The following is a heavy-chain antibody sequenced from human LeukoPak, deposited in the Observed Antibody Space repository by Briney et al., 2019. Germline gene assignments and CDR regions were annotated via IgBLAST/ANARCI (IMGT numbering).Heavy chain of an antibody. CDR2: ISAYNGNT. Sequence: ASVKVSCKASGYTFTSYGISWVRQAPGQGLEWMGWISAYNGNTNYAQKLQGRVTMTTDTSTSTAYMELRSLRSDDTAVYYCARDFGVVVPAAIGSGYYYYMDVWGKGTTVTVSS. D-gene: IGHD2-2*01. J-gene: IGHJ6*03. CDR3: ARDFGVVVPAAIGSGYYYYMDV. CDR1: GYTFTSYG. V-gene: IGHV1-18*01.